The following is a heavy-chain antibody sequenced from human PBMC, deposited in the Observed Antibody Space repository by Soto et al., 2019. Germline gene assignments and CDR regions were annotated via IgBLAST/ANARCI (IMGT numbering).Heavy chain of an antibody. CDR2: IIPIFGTA. D-gene: IGHD2-21*02. CDR1: GGTFSSYA. J-gene: IGHJ4*02. CDR3: AREKREYCGGDCYSAYFDY. V-gene: IGHV1-69*13. Sequence: SVKVSCKASGGTFSSYAISWVRQAPGQGLEWMGGIIPIFGTANYAQKFQGRVTITADESTSTAYMELSSLRSEDTAVYYCAREKREYCGGDCYSAYFDYWGQGTLVTVSS.